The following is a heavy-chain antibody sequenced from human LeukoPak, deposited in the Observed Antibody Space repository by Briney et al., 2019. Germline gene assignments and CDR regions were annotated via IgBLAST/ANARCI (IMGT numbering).Heavy chain of an antibody. CDR1: GFTFSSYA. V-gene: IGHV3-30*04. D-gene: IGHD1-26*01. Sequence: PGGSLRLSSAASGFTFSSYAMHWVRQAPGKGLEWVAVISYDGSNKYYADSVKGRFTISRDNSKNTLYLQMNSLRAEDTAVFYCARVVGSYYGMDVWGQGTTVTVSS. CDR2: ISYDGSNK. CDR3: ARVVGSYYGMDV. J-gene: IGHJ6*02.